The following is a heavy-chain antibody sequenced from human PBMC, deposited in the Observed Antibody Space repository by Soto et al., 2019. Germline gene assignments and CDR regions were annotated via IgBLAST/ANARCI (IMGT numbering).Heavy chain of an antibody. J-gene: IGHJ6*02. Sequence: GESLKMSCKGSGYSFTSYWISWVRQMTGKGLEWMGRIDPSDSYTNYSPSFQGHVTISADKSISTAYIQWSSLKASDTAMYHCGRHPNIIGVVPAASIYYGMDVWGQGTTVTVSS. D-gene: IGHD2-2*01. CDR1: GYSFTSYW. V-gene: IGHV5-10-1*01. CDR2: IDPSDSYT. CDR3: GRHPNIIGVVPAASIYYGMDV.